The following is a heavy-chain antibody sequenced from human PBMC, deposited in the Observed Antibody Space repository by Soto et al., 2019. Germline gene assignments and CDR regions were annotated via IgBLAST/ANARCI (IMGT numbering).Heavy chain of an antibody. V-gene: IGHV4-59*01. CDR1: GGSISSYY. CDR2: IYYSGST. J-gene: IGHJ4*02. CDR3: ARGTVRGVDYFDY. Sequence: SETLSLTCTVSGGSISSYYWSWIRQPPGKGLEWIGYIYYSGSTNYNPSLKSRVTISVDTSKNQFSLKLSSVTAADTAVYYCARGTVRGVDYFDYWGQGTLVTVAS. D-gene: IGHD3-10*01.